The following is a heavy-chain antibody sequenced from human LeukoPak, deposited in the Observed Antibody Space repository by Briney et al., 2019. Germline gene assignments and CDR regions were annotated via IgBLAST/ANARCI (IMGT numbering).Heavy chain of an antibody. CDR2: IRSDGSEN. J-gene: IGHJ4*02. Sequence: PGGSLRLSCAASGFTFSNSGMHWVRQAPGKGLEWVAFIRSDGSENFYGESVKGRFTISRDNSKNTLYLQMNSLRAEDTAVYYCAKVLSGSTAWFASDHWGQGTLVTVSS. CDR1: GFTFSNSG. CDR3: AKVLSGSTAWFASDH. D-gene: IGHD6-19*01. V-gene: IGHV3-30*02.